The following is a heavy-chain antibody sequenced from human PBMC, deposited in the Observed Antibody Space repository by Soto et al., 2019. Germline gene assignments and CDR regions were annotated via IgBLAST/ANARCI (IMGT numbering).Heavy chain of an antibody. J-gene: IGHJ3*02. CDR1: GFTFSNYA. CDR2: TSYDGSSR. Sequence: QVQLVESGGGVVQPGKSLRLSCAASGFTFSNYAMHWVRQAPGKGLEWVAFTSYDGSSRFYADSVKGRFAISRDNSKKKLYLQMICLRPKDTAVYYCATEEASRTSSDALDIWGQGTMVTVSS. CDR3: ATEEASRTSSDALDI. D-gene: IGHD6-13*01. V-gene: IGHV3-30*09.